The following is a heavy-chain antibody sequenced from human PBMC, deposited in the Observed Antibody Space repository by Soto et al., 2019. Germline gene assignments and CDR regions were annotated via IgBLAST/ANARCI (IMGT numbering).Heavy chain of an antibody. D-gene: IGHD2-2*01. CDR1: GGSFSGYY. CDR2: INHSGST. J-gene: IGHJ6*02. V-gene: IGHV4-34*01. CDR3: ARGDIVVVGSYYYYGMDV. Sequence: SETLSLTCAVYGGSFSGYYWSWIRQPPGKGLEWIGEINHSGSTNYNPSLKSRVTISVDTSKNQFSLKLSSVTAADTAVYYCARGDIVVVGSYYYYGMDVWGQGTTVTSP.